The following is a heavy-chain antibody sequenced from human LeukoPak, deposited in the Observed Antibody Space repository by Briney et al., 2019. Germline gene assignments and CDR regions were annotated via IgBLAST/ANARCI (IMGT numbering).Heavy chain of an antibody. CDR3: ARDLSRYAY. V-gene: IGHV3-11*05. Sequence: GGSLRLSCVASGFSFSGYYMSWIRQPPGRGLEWVSYIRSSSSYIDYADSVKGRFTISRDNDKNLVFLQMDSLRVDDTATYYCARDLSRYAYWGQGILVTVSS. J-gene: IGHJ4*02. CDR2: IRSSSSYI. D-gene: IGHD2-2*01. CDR1: GFSFSGYY.